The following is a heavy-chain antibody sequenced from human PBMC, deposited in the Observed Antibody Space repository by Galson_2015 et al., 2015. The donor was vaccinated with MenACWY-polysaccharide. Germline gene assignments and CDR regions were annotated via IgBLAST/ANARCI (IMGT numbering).Heavy chain of an antibody. D-gene: IGHD3-10*01. CDR3: ARAPGGGFYGSGSFFDN. Sequence: SLRLSCAASGFTFSSYWMHWVRHAPGKGLVWVSRVNGDGSSITYADSVKGRFTISRDNAKNTLYLQMNSLRAEDAAVYYCARAPGGGFYGSGSFFDNWGQGTLVTVSS. CDR2: VNGDGSSI. CDR1: GFTFSSYW. V-gene: IGHV3-74*03. J-gene: IGHJ4*02.